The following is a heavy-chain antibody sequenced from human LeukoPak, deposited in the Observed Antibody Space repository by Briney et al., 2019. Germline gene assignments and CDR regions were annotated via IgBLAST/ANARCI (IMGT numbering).Heavy chain of an antibody. CDR3: ARESSYDAFDI. J-gene: IGHJ3*02. V-gene: IGHV4-59*01. CDR1: GDSISRYF. CDR2: VCYNGST. Sequence: PSETLSLTCSVSGDSISRYFWAWIRQPPGKGLEWIGYVCYNGSTNYNPSLRNRVAISIDTSKNQFSLKLSSATAADTAVYYCARESSYDAFDIWGQGTMVTVSS.